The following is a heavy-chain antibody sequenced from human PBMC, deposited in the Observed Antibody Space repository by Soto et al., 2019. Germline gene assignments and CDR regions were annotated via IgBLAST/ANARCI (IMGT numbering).Heavy chain of an antibody. CDR1: GFTFGDYA. D-gene: IGHD3-16*01. CDR2: IRSKAYGGAT. J-gene: IGHJ4*02. V-gene: IGHV3-49*04. CDR3: TRGRVYMYDSSVWYYFDS. Sequence: LRLSCTTSGFTFGDYAMSWVRQAPGKGLEWVSFIRSKAYGGATEYAASVKARFTISRDDSKSIAYLQMNSLKTEDTAVYYCTRGRVYMYDSSVWYYFDSWGQGTPVTVSS.